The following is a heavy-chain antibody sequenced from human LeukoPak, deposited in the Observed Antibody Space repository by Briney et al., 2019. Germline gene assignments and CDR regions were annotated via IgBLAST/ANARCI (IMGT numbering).Heavy chain of an antibody. D-gene: IGHD2-2*01. Sequence: ASVKVSCKASGGTFSSYAISWVRQAPGQGLEWMGGIIPIFGTANYAQEFQGRVTITTDESTSTAYMELSSLRSEDTAVYYCARDPEVVPAAGNGWFDPWGQGTLVTVSS. J-gene: IGHJ5*02. CDR3: ARDPEVVPAAGNGWFDP. V-gene: IGHV1-69*05. CDR1: GGTFSSYA. CDR2: IIPIFGTA.